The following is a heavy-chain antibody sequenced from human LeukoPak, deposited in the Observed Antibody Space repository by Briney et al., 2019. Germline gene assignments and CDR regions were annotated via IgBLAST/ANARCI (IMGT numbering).Heavy chain of an antibody. Sequence: PGGSLRLSCAASGFTFSSYAMSWVRQAPGKGLEWVSAISGSGGSTYYADSVKGRFTISRDNSKNTLYLRMNSLRAEDTAVYYCANYDSSGYYPFQHWGQGTLVTVSS. CDR2: ISGSGGST. CDR3: ANYDSSGYYPFQH. J-gene: IGHJ1*01. V-gene: IGHV3-23*01. CDR1: GFTFSSYA. D-gene: IGHD3-22*01.